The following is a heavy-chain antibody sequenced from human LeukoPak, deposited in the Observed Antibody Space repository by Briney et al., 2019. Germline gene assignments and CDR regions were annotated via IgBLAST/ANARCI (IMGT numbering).Heavy chain of an antibody. Sequence: GGSLRLSCAASGFTFSNFPMTWIRQAPGRGLEWVSTIRTSAYDTYYVDSVKGRFTISRDNSKDTLYLQMNSLRAEDTAIYYCARDLCGSYYPSHDALDIWGQGTMVTVSS. CDR1: GFTFSNFP. J-gene: IGHJ3*02. D-gene: IGHD1-26*01. CDR2: IRTSAYDT. V-gene: IGHV3-23*01. CDR3: ARDLCGSYYPSHDALDI.